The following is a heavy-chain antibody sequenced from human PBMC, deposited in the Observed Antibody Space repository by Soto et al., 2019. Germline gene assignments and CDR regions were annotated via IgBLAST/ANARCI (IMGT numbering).Heavy chain of an antibody. CDR1: GFTFSSYA. CDR3: AKGGSFYVGAFDI. V-gene: IGHV3-23*01. CDR2: ISGNGGST. Sequence: HPGGSLRLSCAASGFTFSSYAINWVRQAPGKGLEWVSAISGNGGSTYYADSVKGRFTISRDNSKNTLYLQMNSLRAEDTAVYYCAKGGSFYVGAFDIWGQGTMVTVSS. J-gene: IGHJ3*02. D-gene: IGHD1-26*01.